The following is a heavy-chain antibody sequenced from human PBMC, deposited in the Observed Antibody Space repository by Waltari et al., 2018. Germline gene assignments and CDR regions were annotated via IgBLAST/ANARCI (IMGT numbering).Heavy chain of an antibody. CDR1: GFTFSSYG. Sequence: GRSLRLSCAASGFTFSSYGMHWVRQAPGKGLEWVAVISYDGSNKYYADSVKGRFTISRDNSKNTLYLQMNSLRAEDTAVYYCAKDLRLRFLEWLPDYWGQGTLVTVSS. CDR3: AKDLRLRFLEWLPDY. V-gene: IGHV3-30*18. CDR2: ISYDGSNK. D-gene: IGHD3-3*01. J-gene: IGHJ4*02.